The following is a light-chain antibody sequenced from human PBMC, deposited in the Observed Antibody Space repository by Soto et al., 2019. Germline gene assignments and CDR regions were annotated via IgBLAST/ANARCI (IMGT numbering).Light chain of an antibody. J-gene: IGKJ3*01. Sequence: EIVMTQSPAPLSASPGERATLSCRASPSISSNLALYQQKPGRAPSLLLYGASTRATGIPPRFSGSGSGTEFTLTISSLQSEDFAVYYCQQYNNLPPEGTFGRGTKVDIK. CDR2: GAS. V-gene: IGKV3-15*01. CDR3: QQYNNLPPEGT. CDR1: PSISSN.